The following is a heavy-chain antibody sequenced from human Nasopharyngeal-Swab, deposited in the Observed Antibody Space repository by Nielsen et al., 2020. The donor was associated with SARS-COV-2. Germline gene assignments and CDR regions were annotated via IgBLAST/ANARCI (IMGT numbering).Heavy chain of an antibody. CDR2: IYHTGVT. CDR1: DSISSSGW. CDR3: ATLPVSPYYFEN. J-gene: IGHJ4*02. Sequence: SETLSLTCDVLDSISSSGWWGWVRQPPGKGLGWIGEIYHTGVTNYNPSLKSRLSISADRSKNQLSLKLTSVTAADTAVYYCATLPVSPYYFENWGQGLLVTVSS. V-gene: IGHV4-4*02.